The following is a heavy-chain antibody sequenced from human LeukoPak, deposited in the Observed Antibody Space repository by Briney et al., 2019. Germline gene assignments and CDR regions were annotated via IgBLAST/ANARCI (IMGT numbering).Heavy chain of an antibody. J-gene: IGHJ6*04. V-gene: IGHV3-11*06. CDR1: GFTFSDYY. D-gene: IGHD6-13*01. CDR2: ISSSSSYT. CDR3: ARKWQQPEGYYYGMDV. Sequence: GSLRLSCAASGFTFSDYYMSWIRQAPGKGLEWVSYISSSSSYTNYADSVKGRFTISRDNAKNSLYLQMNSLRAEDTAVYYCARKWQQPEGYYYGMDVWGKGTTVTVSS.